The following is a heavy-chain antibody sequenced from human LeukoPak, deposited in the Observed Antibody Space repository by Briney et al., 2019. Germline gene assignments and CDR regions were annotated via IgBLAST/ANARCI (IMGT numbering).Heavy chain of an antibody. CDR2: IWYGGSNK. Sequence: GGSLRLSCAASGFTFSSYGMHWVRQAPGKGLEWVAVIWYGGSNKYYADSVKGRFTISRDNSKNTLYLQMNSLRAEDTAVYYCARGVTAGPSYYYYYMDVWGKGTTVTVSS. CDR3: ARGVTAGPSYYYYYMDV. CDR1: GFTFSSYG. V-gene: IGHV3-33*01. D-gene: IGHD6-13*01. J-gene: IGHJ6*03.